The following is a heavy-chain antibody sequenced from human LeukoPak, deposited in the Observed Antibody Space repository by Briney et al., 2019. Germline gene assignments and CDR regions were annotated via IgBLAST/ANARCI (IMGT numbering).Heavy chain of an antibody. V-gene: IGHV4-59*01. J-gene: IGHJ5*02. D-gene: IGHD3-22*01. CDR1: GGSISSSY. Sequence: PSETLSLTCTVSGGSISSSYWNWIRQPPGRGLEWIGDIHYSGSTSHNPSLKSRVTISLDTSKNQFSLKLTSVTTADTAVYYCARGGSSCSNWFDPWGQGTLVTVSS. CDR3: ARGGSSCSNWFDP. CDR2: IHYSGST.